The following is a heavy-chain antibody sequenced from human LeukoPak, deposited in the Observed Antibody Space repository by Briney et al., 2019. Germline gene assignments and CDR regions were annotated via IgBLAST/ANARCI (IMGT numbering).Heavy chain of an antibody. V-gene: IGHV1-18*01. CDR2: ISAYNGNT. D-gene: IGHD5-18*01. Sequence: ASVKVSCKASGYTFTSYGISWVRQAPGQGLEWMGWISAYNGNTNYAQKLQGRVTMTTDTSTSTAYMELRSLRSEDTAVYYCTTMVTSYWFDPWGQGTLVTVSS. CDR1: GYTFTSYG. J-gene: IGHJ5*02. CDR3: TTMVTSYWFDP.